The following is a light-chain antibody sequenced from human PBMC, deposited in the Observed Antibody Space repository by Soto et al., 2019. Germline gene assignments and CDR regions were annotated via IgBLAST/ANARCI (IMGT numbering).Light chain of an antibody. CDR3: HQYNNWPPWT. J-gene: IGKJ1*01. CDR1: QSVSSN. V-gene: IGKV3-15*01. Sequence: EIVMTQSPATLSVSPGERATLSCRASQSVSSNLAWYQQKPGQAPRLLIYGASTRATGIPARFSGSGSGTEFTLPISSLQSEAVAVYCCHQYNNWPPWTFGQGTKVEIK. CDR2: GAS.